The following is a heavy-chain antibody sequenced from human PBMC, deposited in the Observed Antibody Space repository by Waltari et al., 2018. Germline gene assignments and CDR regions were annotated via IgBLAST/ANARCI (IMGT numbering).Heavy chain of an antibody. CDR2: MSSDSRFI. J-gene: IGHJ4*02. V-gene: IGHV3-21*01. CDR3: ARDDGINDLDY. D-gene: IGHD2-8*01. Sequence: EVQLVESGGGLVKPGGSLRLSCAASGFTFRSYTMNWVRQAPGKGLQWVSSMSSDSRFIYYTDSVKGRFTISRDNAENSLYLQMNSLRAEDTAIYYCARDDGINDLDYWGQGTLVTVSS. CDR1: GFTFRSYT.